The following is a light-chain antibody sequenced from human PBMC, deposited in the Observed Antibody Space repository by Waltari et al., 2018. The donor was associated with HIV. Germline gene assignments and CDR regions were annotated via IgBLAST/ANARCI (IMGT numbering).Light chain of an antibody. V-gene: IGLV1-44*01. CDR2: SNT. CDR1: SSNIGSRS. Sequence: QSLLTQSPSASGTPGQRVNISCFGTSSNIGSRSVNWYQHFPGTPPKLLIFSNTDRPSGVPDLFSGSKSGTSASLTISGLRSQDEADYYCSSWDVTLNGLVFGGGTRLSVL. CDR3: SSWDVTLNGLV. J-gene: IGLJ2*01.